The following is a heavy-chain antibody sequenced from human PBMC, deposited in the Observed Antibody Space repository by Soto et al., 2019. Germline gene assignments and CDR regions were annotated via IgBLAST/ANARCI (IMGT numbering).Heavy chain of an antibody. D-gene: IGHD1-26*01. Sequence: QVQLQESGPGLVEPSQTLSLTCTVSAVSISNDGYFWTWIRQRPGKGPEWIGYISNSGSSFSNPALRSRLALSIDTSKNQFSLKLTSMTAADTAIYYCASRVPRRSYLGVFDYGGHGTLVTVSS. CDR1: AVSISNDGYF. CDR2: ISNSGSS. V-gene: IGHV4-31*03. CDR3: ASRVPRRSYLGVFDY. J-gene: IGHJ4*01.